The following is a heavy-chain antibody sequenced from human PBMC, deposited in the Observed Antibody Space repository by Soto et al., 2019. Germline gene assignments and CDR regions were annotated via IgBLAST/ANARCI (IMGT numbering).Heavy chain of an antibody. CDR1: GYTFITYG. J-gene: IGHJ4*02. D-gene: IGHD3-22*01. Sequence: QVQLVQSGAEVKEPGASVKVSCKASGYTFITYGMSWVRQAPGQGLDWMGWISTYNGDTKYAARLQGRVAMTTGTTTGTAYMELRSLRSDDTAVYYCARGPTDYYDNSGDYSLDYWGQGTLVTVSS. CDR3: ARGPTDYYDNSGDYSLDY. CDR2: ISTYNGDT. V-gene: IGHV1-18*01.